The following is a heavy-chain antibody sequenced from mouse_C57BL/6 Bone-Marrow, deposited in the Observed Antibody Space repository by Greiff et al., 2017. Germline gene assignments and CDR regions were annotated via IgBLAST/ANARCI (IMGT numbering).Heavy chain of an antibody. CDR3: AREGTTVVAPGAY. V-gene: IGHV3-6*01. Sequence: EVKLMESGPGLVKPSQSLSLTCSVTGYSITSGYYWNWIRQFPGNKLEWMGYISYDGSNNYNPSLKNRISITRDTSKNQFFLKLNSVTTEDTATYYCAREGTTVVAPGAYWGQGTLVTVSA. CDR2: ISYDGSN. CDR1: GYSITSGYY. J-gene: IGHJ3*01. D-gene: IGHD1-1*01.